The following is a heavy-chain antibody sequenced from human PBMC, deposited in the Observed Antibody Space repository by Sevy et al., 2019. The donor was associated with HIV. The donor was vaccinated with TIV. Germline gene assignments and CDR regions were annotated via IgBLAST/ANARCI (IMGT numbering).Heavy chain of an antibody. Sequence: GGSLRLSCAASGFTFSNFWMSWVRQAPGKGLEWVANINQDGSNIYYVDSVKGRLCISRDNTENSVYLQMNGLRAEDTAVYYCVRAVGGADAYWGQGTLVTVSS. CDR3: VRAVGGADAY. J-gene: IGHJ4*02. V-gene: IGHV3-7*04. D-gene: IGHD2-21*02. CDR2: INQDGSNI. CDR1: GFTFSNFW.